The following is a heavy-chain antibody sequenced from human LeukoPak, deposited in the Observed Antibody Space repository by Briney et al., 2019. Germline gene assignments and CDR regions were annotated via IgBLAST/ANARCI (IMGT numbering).Heavy chain of an antibody. CDR1: GGSINGYY. J-gene: IGHJ5*02. Sequence: PSETLSLTCTVSGGSINGYYWSWIRQPAGKGLEWIGRIYNSESINYNPSLKSRVTVSIDTSKSQFSLKLNSVTAADTAVYYCARDRSSSYTRDWFDPWGQGALVTVSS. V-gene: IGHV4-4*07. CDR3: ARDRSSSYTRDWFDP. D-gene: IGHD6-13*01. CDR2: IYNSESI.